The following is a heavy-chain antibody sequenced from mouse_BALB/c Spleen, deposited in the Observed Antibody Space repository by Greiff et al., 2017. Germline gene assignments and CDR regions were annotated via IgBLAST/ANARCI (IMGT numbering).Heavy chain of an antibody. CDR1: GYAFTNYL. CDR2: LNPGSGGT. V-gene: IGHV1-54*01. D-gene: IGHD1-1*01. J-gene: IGHJ3*01. Sequence: VKLQESGAELVRPGTSVKVSCKASGYAFTNYLIEWVKQRPGQGLEWIGVLNPGSGGTNYNEKFKGKATLTADKSSSTAYMQLSSLTSDDSAVYFCAKTGDGSSEGGWFAYWGQGTLVTVSA. CDR3: AKTGDGSSEGGWFAY.